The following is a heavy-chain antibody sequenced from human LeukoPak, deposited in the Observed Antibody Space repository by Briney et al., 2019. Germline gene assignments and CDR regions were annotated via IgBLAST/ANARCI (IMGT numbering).Heavy chain of an antibody. V-gene: IGHV1-46*01. CDR1: GYTFTSYY. D-gene: IGHD1-1*01. CDR2: INPSGGST. J-gene: IGHJ4*02. Sequence: GESLKISCKASGYTFTSYYMHWVRQAPGQGLEWMGIINPSGGSTSYAQKFQGRVTMTRDTSTSTVYMELSSLRSEDTAVYYCARDTTLGGPDYWGQGTLVTVSS. CDR3: ARDTTLGGPDY.